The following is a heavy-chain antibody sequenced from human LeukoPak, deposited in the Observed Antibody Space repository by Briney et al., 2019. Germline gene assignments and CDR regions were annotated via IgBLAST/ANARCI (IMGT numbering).Heavy chain of an antibody. D-gene: IGHD3-22*01. CDR3: ARGYDYDSSGYAY. CDR2: IYHSGST. V-gene: IGHV4-30-2*01. J-gene: IGHJ4*02. CDR1: GGSISSGGYS. Sequence: SQTLSLTCAVSGGSISSGGYSWSWLRQPPGKGLEWIGYIYHSGSTYYNPSLKSRVTISVDRSKNQFSLKLSSVTAADTAVYYCARGYDYDSSGYAYWGQGTLVTVSS.